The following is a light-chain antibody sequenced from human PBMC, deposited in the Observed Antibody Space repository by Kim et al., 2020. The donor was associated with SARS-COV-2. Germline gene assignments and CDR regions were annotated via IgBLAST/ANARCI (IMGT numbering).Light chain of an antibody. J-gene: IGKJ4*01. CDR2: AAA. CDR1: QGISSY. CDR3: QQYYSYPALT. V-gene: IGKV1-8*01. Sequence: ASTGDTATSTCRGSQGISSYLAWYQQTPGNAPKLLIYAAATLQSGVPSRFSGSGSGTDFTLTISCLQSEDFATYYCQQYYSYPALTFGGGTKLEI.